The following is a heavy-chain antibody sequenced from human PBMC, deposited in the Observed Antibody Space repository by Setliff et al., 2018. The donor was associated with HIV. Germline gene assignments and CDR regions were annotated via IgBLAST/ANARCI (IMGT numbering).Heavy chain of an antibody. Sequence: PGGSLRLFCAASGFTFSTYWMSWLRQAPGKGLEWVANINQDGSEKYSVDSVKGRFTVSRDNAKNSLYLQMNSLRAEDTAVYYCAKDGSGWSQHWGQGTLVTVSS. J-gene: IGHJ1*01. D-gene: IGHD6-19*01. CDR2: INQDGSEK. CDR3: AKDGSGWSQH. CDR1: GFTFSTYW. V-gene: IGHV3-7*01.